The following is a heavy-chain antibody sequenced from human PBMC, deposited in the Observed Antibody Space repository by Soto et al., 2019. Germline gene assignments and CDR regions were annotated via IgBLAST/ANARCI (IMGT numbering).Heavy chain of an antibody. CDR3: ARAWRLRYFDWLSVSFDY. V-gene: IGHV4-34*01. J-gene: IGHJ4*02. CDR2: INHSGST. CDR1: GGSFSGYY. D-gene: IGHD3-9*01. Sequence: SETLSLTCAVYGGSFSGYYWSWIRQPPGKGLEWIGEINHSGSTNYNPSLKSRVTISVDTSKNQFSLKLSSVTAADTAVYYCARAWRLRYFDWLSVSFDYWGQGTLVT.